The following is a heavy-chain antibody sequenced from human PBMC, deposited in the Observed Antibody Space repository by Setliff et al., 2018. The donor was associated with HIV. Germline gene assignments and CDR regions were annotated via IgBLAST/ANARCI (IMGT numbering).Heavy chain of an antibody. V-gene: IGHV1-2*06. CDR3: ARGTRVGANDAFDI. D-gene: IGHD1-26*01. Sequence: ASVKVSCKASGYTFTGYYMHWVRQAPGQGLEWMGRINPNSGGTNYPQKFQGRVTMTRDTSISTVYMELSRLRPDDTAVYYCARGTRVGANDAFDIWGQGTMVTVS. CDR2: INPNSGGT. J-gene: IGHJ3*02. CDR1: GYTFTGYY.